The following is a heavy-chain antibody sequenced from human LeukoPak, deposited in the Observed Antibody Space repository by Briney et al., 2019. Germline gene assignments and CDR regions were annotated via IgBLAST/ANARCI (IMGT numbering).Heavy chain of an antibody. Sequence: GGSPRLSCAGSGFTARNSSMNWVRQAPGKGLEWVSSISSSGTDMYYADSVKGRFTISRDNAKNSLYLQMNSLRAEDTAVYYCARDTVLNFAFDIWGQGTMVTVSS. CDR3: ARDTVLNFAFDI. V-gene: IGHV3-21*01. CDR2: ISSSGTDM. J-gene: IGHJ3*02. D-gene: IGHD4-17*01. CDR1: GFTARNSS.